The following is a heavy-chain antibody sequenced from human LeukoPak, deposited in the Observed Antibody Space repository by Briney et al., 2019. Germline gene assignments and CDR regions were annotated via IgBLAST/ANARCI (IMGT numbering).Heavy chain of an antibody. D-gene: IGHD3-10*01. CDR2: ISSSSSTI. J-gene: IGHJ4*02. V-gene: IGHV3-48*02. CDR3: ATADYGSGSYFRDRFDY. CDR1: GFTFSSYS. Sequence: GGSLRLSCAASGFTFSSYSMNWVRQAPGKGLEWVSYISSSSSTIYYADSVKGRFTISRDNAKTSLYLQMNSLRDEDPAVYYCATADYGSGSYFRDRFDYSGQGTLVTVSS.